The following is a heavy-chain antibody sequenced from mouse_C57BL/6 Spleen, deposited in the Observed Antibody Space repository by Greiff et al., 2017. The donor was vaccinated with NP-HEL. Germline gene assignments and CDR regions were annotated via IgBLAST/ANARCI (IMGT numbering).Heavy chain of an antibody. D-gene: IGHD2-4*01. Sequence: VQLQQPGAELVKPGASVKLSCKASGYTFTSYWMQWVKQRPGQGLEWIGEIDPSDSYTNYNQKFKGKATLTVDTSSSTAYMQLSSLTSEDSAVYYCARRYDYYWGQGTTLTVSS. CDR3: ARRYDYY. J-gene: IGHJ2*01. CDR2: IDPSDSYT. CDR1: GYTFTSYW. V-gene: IGHV1-50*01.